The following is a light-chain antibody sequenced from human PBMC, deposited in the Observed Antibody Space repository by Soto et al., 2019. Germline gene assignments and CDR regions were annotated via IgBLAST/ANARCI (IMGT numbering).Light chain of an antibody. CDR3: HQYNNWPRT. V-gene: IGKV3D-15*01. J-gene: IGKJ1*01. CDR1: QTVTTDY. Sequence: EIVLTQSPGTLSLSPGQRATLSCRASQTVTTDYLTCYQQKPGQAPRLLIYSASLVATGTPDRFSGSGSGSEFTLTISSLQSEDFAIYYCHQYNNWPRTFGQGTKVDIK. CDR2: SAS.